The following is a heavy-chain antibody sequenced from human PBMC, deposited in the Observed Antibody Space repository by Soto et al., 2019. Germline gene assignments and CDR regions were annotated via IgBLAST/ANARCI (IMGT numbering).Heavy chain of an antibody. CDR2: MYYSGSA. V-gene: IGHV4-59*01. J-gene: IGHJ4*02. Sequence: SETLSLTCTVSGGSISSYYWGWIRQPPGKGLEWIGYMYYSGSANYNPSLKSRVTISIDTSKTQFSLKLRSVTAADTAVYYCASFQGGTYYVWGQGTLVTVSS. CDR1: GGSISSYY. CDR3: ASFQGGTYYV. D-gene: IGHD1-26*01.